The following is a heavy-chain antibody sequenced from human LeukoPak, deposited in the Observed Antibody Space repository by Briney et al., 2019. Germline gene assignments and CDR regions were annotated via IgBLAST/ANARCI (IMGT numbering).Heavy chain of an antibody. J-gene: IGHJ4*02. Sequence: PSETLSLTCTVSGGSISSRTYFWGWIRQPPGGTLEWIGSLYYTGDTYYNPSLSSRVAMSIDTSNNQFSLKLSSVTAADTAVYYCARVNTVTREYFDYWGQGTLVTVSS. V-gene: IGHV4-39*07. D-gene: IGHD4-17*01. CDR2: LYYTGDT. CDR1: GGSISSRTYF. CDR3: ARVNTVTREYFDY.